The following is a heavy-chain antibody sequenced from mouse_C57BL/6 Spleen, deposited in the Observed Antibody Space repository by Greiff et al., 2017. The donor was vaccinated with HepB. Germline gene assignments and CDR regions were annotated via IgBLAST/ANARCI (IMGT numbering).Heavy chain of an antibody. Sequence: VQLQQPGAELVKPGASVKMSCKASGYTFTSYWITWVKQRPGQGLEWIGDIYPGSGSTNYNEKFKSKATLTVDTSSSTAYMQLSSLTSEDSAVYYCARGAIYYDYDDAMDYWGQGTSVTVSS. CDR2: IYPGSGST. V-gene: IGHV1-55*01. CDR3: ARGAIYYDYDDAMDY. CDR1: GYTFTSYW. J-gene: IGHJ4*01. D-gene: IGHD2-4*01.